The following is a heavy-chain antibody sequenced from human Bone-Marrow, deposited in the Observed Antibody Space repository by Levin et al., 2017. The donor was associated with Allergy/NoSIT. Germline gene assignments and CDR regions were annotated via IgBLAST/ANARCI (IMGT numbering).Heavy chain of an antibody. V-gene: IGHV3-23*01. CDR1: GFTFSSYA. CDR2: ISGSGGST. CDR3: AKDRIAVAGTRGVGAFDI. D-gene: IGHD6-19*01. Sequence: PGGSLRLSCAASGFTFSSYAMSWVRQAPGKGLEWVSAISGSGGSTYYADSVKGRFTISRDNSKNTLYLQMNSLRAEDTAVYYCAKDRIAVAGTRGVGAFDIWGQGTMVTVSS. J-gene: IGHJ3*02.